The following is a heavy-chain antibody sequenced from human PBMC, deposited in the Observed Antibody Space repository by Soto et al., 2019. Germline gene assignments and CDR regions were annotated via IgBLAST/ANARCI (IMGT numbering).Heavy chain of an antibody. Sequence: QVQLVQSGAEVKKPGSSVKVSCKASGGTFSSYTISWVRQASGQGLEWMGRIIPILGIANYAQKFQGRVTITADKSTSTAYMELSSLRSEDTAVYYCARDYYGSGSMNYYYYYMDVWGKGTTVTVSS. V-gene: IGHV1-69*08. CDR3: ARDYYGSGSMNYYYYYMDV. D-gene: IGHD3-10*01. J-gene: IGHJ6*03. CDR2: IIPILGIA. CDR1: GGTFSSYT.